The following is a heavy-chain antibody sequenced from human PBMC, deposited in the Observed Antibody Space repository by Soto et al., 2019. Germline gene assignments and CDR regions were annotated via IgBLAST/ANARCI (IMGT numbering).Heavy chain of an antibody. CDR2: ISSSSNTI. CDR3: ERGLGWRRGPFDF. Sequence: PXGFLRLSSATSGFTFTSYSMNWVRQAPGRGLEWLSYISSSSNTIFYADSVKGRFTISRDSANSSLYLQLTSLRDDDTALYFCERGLGWRRGPFDFWGQATPVTVSS. V-gene: IGHV3-48*02. D-gene: IGHD2-21*01. CDR1: GFTFTSYS. J-gene: IGHJ4*02.